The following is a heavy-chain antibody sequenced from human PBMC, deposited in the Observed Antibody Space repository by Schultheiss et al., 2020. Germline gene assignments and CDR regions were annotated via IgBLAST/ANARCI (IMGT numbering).Heavy chain of an antibody. CDR1: GGTFSSYA. CDR3: ATEIVDRLDY. J-gene: IGHJ4*02. Sequence: ASVKVSCKASGGTFSSYAISWVRQAPGQGLEWMGWINAGNGNTKYSQKLQGRVTMTTDTSTSTAYMELRSLRSDDTAVYYCATEIVDRLDYWGQGTLVTVSS. V-gene: IGHV1-18*01. D-gene: IGHD1-26*01. CDR2: INAGNGNT.